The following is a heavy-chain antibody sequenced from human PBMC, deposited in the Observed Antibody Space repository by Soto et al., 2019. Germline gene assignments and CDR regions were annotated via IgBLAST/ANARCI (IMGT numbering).Heavy chain of an antibody. CDR3: AKAPYSGYDPQGYHAFDI. V-gene: IGHV3-9*01. CDR2: ISWNSGSI. J-gene: IGHJ3*02. D-gene: IGHD5-12*01. CDR1: GFTFDDYA. Sequence: EVQLVESGGGLVQPGRSLRLSCAASGFTFDDYAMHWVRQAPGKGLEWVSGISWNSGSIGYADSVKGRFTISRDNAKNSLYLQMNSLRAEDTALYYCAKAPYSGYDPQGYHAFDIWGQGTMVTVSS.